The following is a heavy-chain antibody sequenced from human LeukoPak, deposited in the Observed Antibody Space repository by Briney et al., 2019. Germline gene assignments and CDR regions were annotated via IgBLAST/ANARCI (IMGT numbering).Heavy chain of an antibody. CDR2: INPSGGST. V-gene: IGHV1-46*01. CDR3: ARGRWSGSYYSDY. Sequence: GASVKVSCKVSGYTLTELSMHWVRQAPGQGLEWMGIINPSGGSTSYAQKFQGRVTMTRDTSTSTVYMELSSLRSEDTAVYYCARGRWSGSYYSDYWGQGTLVTVSS. CDR1: GYTLTELS. J-gene: IGHJ4*02. D-gene: IGHD1-26*01.